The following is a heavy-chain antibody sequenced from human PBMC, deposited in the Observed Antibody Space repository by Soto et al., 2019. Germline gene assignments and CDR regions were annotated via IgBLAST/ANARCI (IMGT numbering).Heavy chain of an antibody. Sequence: QVQLVQSGAEVKKPGSSVKVSCKASGGTFSSYTISWVRQAPGQGLEWMGRIIPILGIANYAQKFQGRVTXTXXXSXXTAYMELSSLRSEDTAVYYCAREEYYYGSGAFFDCWGQGTLVTVSS. D-gene: IGHD3-10*01. V-gene: IGHV1-69*02. CDR3: AREEYYYGSGAFFDC. CDR1: GGTFSSYT. J-gene: IGHJ4*02. CDR2: IIPILGIA.